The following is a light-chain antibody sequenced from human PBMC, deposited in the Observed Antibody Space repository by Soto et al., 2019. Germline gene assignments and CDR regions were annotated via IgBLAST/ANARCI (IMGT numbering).Light chain of an antibody. CDR3: AAWDDSLSGVV. Sequence: QAVVTQPPSASGTPGQRVTISCSGSSSNIGSNYAHWYQQLPGTAPKLLIYRNNQRPSGVPDRFSGSKSGTSASLAISGLRSEDEADYYCAAWDDSLSGVVFGGGTKVTVL. V-gene: IGLV1-47*01. CDR2: RNN. CDR1: SSNIGSNY. J-gene: IGLJ2*01.